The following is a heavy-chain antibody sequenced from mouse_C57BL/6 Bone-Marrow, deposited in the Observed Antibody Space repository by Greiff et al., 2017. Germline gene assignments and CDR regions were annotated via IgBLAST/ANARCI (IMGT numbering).Heavy chain of an antibody. J-gene: IGHJ3*01. Sequence: EVQLQQSGTVLARPGASVKMSCKTSGYTFTSYWMHWVKQRPGQGLEWMGAIYPGNSDTSYNQKFKGKAKLTAVTSASTAYMELSSLTNEDSAVYYCTGDYYGSSWFAYWGQGTLVTVSA. CDR2: IYPGNSDT. V-gene: IGHV1-5*01. D-gene: IGHD1-1*01. CDR3: TGDYYGSSWFAY. CDR1: GYTFTSYW.